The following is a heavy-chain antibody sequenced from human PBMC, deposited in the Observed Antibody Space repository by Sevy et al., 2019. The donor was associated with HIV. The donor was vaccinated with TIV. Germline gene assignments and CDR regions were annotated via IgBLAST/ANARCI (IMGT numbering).Heavy chain of an antibody. D-gene: IGHD4-17*01. Sequence: GGSLRLSCAASGFTFSSYSMNWVRQAPGKGLEWVSSISSSSSYIYYADSVKGRFTISRDNAKNSLYLQMNSLRAEDTAVYYCARDGAATTVTTFYYYYYMDVWGKGTTVTVSS. CDR3: ARDGAATTVTTFYYYYYMDV. V-gene: IGHV3-21*01. CDR2: ISSSSSYI. CDR1: GFTFSSYS. J-gene: IGHJ6*03.